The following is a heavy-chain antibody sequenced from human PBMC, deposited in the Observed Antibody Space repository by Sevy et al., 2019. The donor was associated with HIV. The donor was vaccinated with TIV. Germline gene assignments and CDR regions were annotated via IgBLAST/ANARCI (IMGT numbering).Heavy chain of an antibody. D-gene: IGHD6-19*01. CDR1: GGSVSSGSYY. J-gene: IGHJ5*02. CDR2: IYYSGST. Sequence: SETLSHTCTVSGGSVSSGSYYWSWIRQPPGKGLEWIGYIYYSGSTNYNPSLKSRVTISVDTSKNQFSLKLSSVTAADTAVYYCARGGSSGWLASNWFDPWGQGTLVTVSS. CDR3: ARGGSSGWLASNWFDP. V-gene: IGHV4-61*01.